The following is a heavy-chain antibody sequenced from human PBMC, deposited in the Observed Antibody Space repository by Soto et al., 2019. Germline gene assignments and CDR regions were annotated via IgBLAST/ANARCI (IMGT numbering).Heavy chain of an antibody. J-gene: IGHJ4*02. CDR2: INPNSGGT. D-gene: IGHD5-18*01. Sequence: GASEKVSWKASGYTFTGYYMHWVRQAPGQGLEWMGWINPNSGGTNYAQKFQGWVTMTRDTSISTAYMELSRLRSDDTAVYYCARGFGYSYAQRGYFDYWGQGTLVTVSS. CDR1: GYTFTGYY. V-gene: IGHV1-2*04. CDR3: ARGFGYSYAQRGYFDY.